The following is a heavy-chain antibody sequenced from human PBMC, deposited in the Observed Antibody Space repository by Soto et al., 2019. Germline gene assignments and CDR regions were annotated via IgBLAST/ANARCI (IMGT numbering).Heavy chain of an antibody. V-gene: IGHV1-69*13. CDR2: IIPIFGTA. Sequence: ASVKVSCKASGGTFSSYAISWVRQAPGQGLEWMGGIIPIFGTANYAQKFQGRVTITADESTSTAYMELSSLRSEDTAVYYCARYRYSYDSSGYVFDYWGQGTLVTVSS. CDR1: GGTFSSYA. CDR3: ARYRYSYDSSGYVFDY. J-gene: IGHJ4*02. D-gene: IGHD3-22*01.